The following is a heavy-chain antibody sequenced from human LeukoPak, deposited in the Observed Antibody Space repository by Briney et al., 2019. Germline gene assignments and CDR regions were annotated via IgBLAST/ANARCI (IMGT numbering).Heavy chain of an antibody. J-gene: IGHJ6*03. CDR1: GFTFSDYY. Sequence: PGGSLRLSCAASGFTFSDYYMSWIRQAPGKGLEWVSYISSSGSTIYYADSVKGRFTISRDNAKNSLYLQMNSLRAEDTAVYYCASSGNHYYYYYMDVWGKGTTVAVSS. CDR3: ASSGNHYYYYYMDV. CDR2: ISSSGSTI. V-gene: IGHV3-11*04. D-gene: IGHD3-10*01.